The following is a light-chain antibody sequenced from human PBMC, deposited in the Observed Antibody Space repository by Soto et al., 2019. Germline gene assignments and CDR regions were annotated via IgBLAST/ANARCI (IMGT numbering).Light chain of an antibody. Sequence: ETVLTQSPATLSLSPGERATLSCRASQSVNTYLAWYQQKAGQAPRLLIYDASNRATGIPARFSGSGSGTDFTLTISSLEPEDCAVYYCQQRSNWSPYTFGQGTKLEIK. V-gene: IGKV3-11*01. CDR1: QSVNTY. J-gene: IGKJ2*01. CDR3: QQRSNWSPYT. CDR2: DAS.